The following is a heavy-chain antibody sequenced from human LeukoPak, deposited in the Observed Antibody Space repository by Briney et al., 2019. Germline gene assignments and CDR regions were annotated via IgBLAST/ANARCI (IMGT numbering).Heavy chain of an antibody. CDR1: GYSISSGYY. CDR3: ARGQRRLLWFGGYYMDV. CDR2: IYHSGST. Sequence: PSETLSLTCTVSGYSISSGYYWGWIRQPPGKGLQWIGSIYHSGSTYYNPSLKSRVTISVDTSKNQFSLKLSSVTAADTAVYYCARGQRRLLWFGGYYMDVWGKGTTVTVSS. D-gene: IGHD3-10*01. J-gene: IGHJ6*03. V-gene: IGHV4-38-2*02.